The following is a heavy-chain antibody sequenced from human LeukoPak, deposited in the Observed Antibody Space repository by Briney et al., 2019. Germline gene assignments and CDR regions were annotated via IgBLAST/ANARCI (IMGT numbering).Heavy chain of an antibody. V-gene: IGHV3-9*01. CDR3: AKDRDDYASGSYYNLPDI. D-gene: IGHD3-10*01. J-gene: IGHJ3*02. CDR1: GFTFDDYA. CDR2: ISWSSGSI. Sequence: GGSLRLSCAASGFTFDDYAMHWVRQAPGQGLEGVSGISWSSGSIAYTDYVKGRFTISRDNAKNSLYLQMNRLRAEDTALYYCAKDRDDYASGSYYNLPDIWGQGTMVTVSS.